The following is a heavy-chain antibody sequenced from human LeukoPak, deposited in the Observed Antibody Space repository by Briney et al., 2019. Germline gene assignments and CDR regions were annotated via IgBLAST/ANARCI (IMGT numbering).Heavy chain of an antibody. CDR2: IRNDGSIK. D-gene: IGHD3-10*01. CDR3: AKEGIWFGELLYYFDY. J-gene: IGHJ4*02. CDR1: GFTLSSYG. V-gene: IGHV3-30*02. Sequence: GGSLRLSCAASGFTLSSYGMHWVRQAPGKGLEWVAFIRNDGSIKYYADSVKGRFTTSRDNSKNTLYLQMNSLRAEDTALYYCAKEGIWFGELLYYFDYWGQGTLVTVSS.